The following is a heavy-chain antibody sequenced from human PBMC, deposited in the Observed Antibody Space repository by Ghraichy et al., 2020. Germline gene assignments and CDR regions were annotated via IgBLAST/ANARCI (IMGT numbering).Heavy chain of an antibody. D-gene: IGHD3-22*01. J-gene: IGHJ4*02. V-gene: IGHV1-24*01. CDR3: ATLIYDTSGYSHYYFDY. Sequence: ASVKVSCKVSGYTVTKLSMHWVRQAPGKGLEWMGGFDPKDAEAIYAQKFRGRVTMTEDTSTDTAYMDLRSLRSEDTAVYFCATLIYDTSGYSHYYFDYWGQGTLVTVSS. CDR1: GYTVTKLS. CDR2: FDPKDAEA.